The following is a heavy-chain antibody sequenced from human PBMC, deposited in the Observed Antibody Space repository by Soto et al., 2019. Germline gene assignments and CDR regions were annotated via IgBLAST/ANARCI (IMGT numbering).Heavy chain of an antibody. CDR1: GGSFSGYY. J-gene: IGHJ5*02. Sequence: LSLTCAVYGGSFSGYYWSWIRQPPGKGLEWIGEINHSGSTNYNPSLKSRVTISVDTSKNQFSLKLSSVTAADTAVYYCARLVVPAAIRSRDNWFDPWGQGTLVTVSS. D-gene: IGHD2-2*01. CDR3: ARLVVPAAIRSRDNWFDP. CDR2: INHSGST. V-gene: IGHV4-34*01.